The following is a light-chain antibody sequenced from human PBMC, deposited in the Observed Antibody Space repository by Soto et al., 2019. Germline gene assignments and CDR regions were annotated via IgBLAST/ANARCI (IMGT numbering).Light chain of an antibody. CDR1: QSVGSY. Sequence: EIVLTQSPATLSLSPGERATLSCRASQSVGSYFAWYQQTPGQAPRLLIYGKSNRATGIPGRFSGSGSGTDFTLTISRLETEDCGVYYCQHRGQWPRTFGQGTKLENK. CDR3: QHRGQWPRT. V-gene: IGKV3-11*01. CDR2: GKS. J-gene: IGKJ2*01.